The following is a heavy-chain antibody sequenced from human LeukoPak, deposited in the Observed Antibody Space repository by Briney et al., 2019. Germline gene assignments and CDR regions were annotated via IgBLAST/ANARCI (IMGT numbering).Heavy chain of an antibody. J-gene: IGHJ4*02. CDR2: IYSGGST. CDR3: AKDVNSYCRGDCSDY. V-gene: IGHV3-66*02. Sequence: GGSLRLSCAASGFSFSTYRMSWVRQAPGKGLEWVSVIYSGGSTYYADSVKGRFTISRDNSKNTVSLEMNSLRAEDTAIYYCAKDVNSYCRGDCSDYWGQGTLVTVSS. CDR1: GFSFSTYR. D-gene: IGHD2-21*01.